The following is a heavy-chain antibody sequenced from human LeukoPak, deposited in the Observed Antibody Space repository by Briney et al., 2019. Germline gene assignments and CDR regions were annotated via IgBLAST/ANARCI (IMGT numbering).Heavy chain of an antibody. CDR1: GFNLGDFW. CDR3: VRDQGDRTGSL. J-gene: IGHJ4*02. CDR2: MNQDGRQT. V-gene: IGHV3-7*01. D-gene: IGHD2-15*01. Sequence: GGSLILSCVASGFNLGDFWVNWLRQAPGKGLEWVANMNQDGRQTNYLDSVRGRFTISRDNARNSVYLQMDSLRDEDTSLYYCVRDQGDRTGSLWGQGTLVTVST.